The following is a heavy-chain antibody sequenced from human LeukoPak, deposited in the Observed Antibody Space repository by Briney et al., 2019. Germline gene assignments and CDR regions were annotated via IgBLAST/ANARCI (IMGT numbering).Heavy chain of an antibody. J-gene: IGHJ4*02. V-gene: IGHV3-7*03. CDR2: INQDGTEK. CDR1: GFSFTTYW. D-gene: IGHD2-8*01. Sequence: PGGSLRLSCAASGFSFTTYWMGWVRQAPGKGLEWVANINQDGTEKYYVDSVRGRFTISRDNAKNSLYLQMHSLKIGDTAVYYCIRVNNGYAKDFDYWGQGTLVTVSS. CDR3: IRVNNGYAKDFDY.